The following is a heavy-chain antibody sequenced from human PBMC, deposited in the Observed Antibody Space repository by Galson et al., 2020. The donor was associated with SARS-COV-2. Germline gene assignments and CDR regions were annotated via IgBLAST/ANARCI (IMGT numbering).Heavy chain of an antibody. D-gene: IGHD5-18*01. CDR3: ARERGYRYGTAYFDY. Sequence: TGGSLRLSCAASGFTFSSYGMNWVRQAPGKGLEWVAVIWYDGSNKYYADSVKGRSTISRDNSKNTLYLQMNSLRAEDTAVYYCARERGYRYGTAYFDYWGQGTLVTVSS. CDR1: GFTFSSYG. J-gene: IGHJ4*02. CDR2: IWYDGSNK. V-gene: IGHV3-33*01.